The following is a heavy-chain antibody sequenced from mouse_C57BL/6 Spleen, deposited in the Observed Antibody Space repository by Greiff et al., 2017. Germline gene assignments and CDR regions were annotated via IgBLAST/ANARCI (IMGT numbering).Heavy chain of an antibody. J-gene: IGHJ1*03. CDR3: ARGDDGYHWYFDV. CDR2: INPSTGGP. V-gene: IGHV1-42*01. CDR1: GYSFTGYY. D-gene: IGHD2-3*01. Sequence: VQLQQSGPELVKPGASVKISCKASGYSFTGYYMNWVKQSPEKSLEWIGEINPSTGGPTSNQKFKAKATLTVDKSSSTAYMQLKSLTSEDTAVYYCARGDDGYHWYFDVWGTGTTVTVSS.